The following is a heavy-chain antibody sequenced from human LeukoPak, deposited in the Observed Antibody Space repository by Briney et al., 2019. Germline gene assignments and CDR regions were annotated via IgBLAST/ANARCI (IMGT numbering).Heavy chain of an antibody. CDR1: GFTFDDYG. J-gene: IGHJ4*02. CDR3: ARDGSLPDY. CDR2: IISDGSST. Sequence: PGGSLRLSCAASGFTFDDYGMSWVRQAPGKGLVWVSRIISDGSSTSYADSVKGRFTISRDNAKNTLYLQMNSLRAEDTAVYYCARDGSLPDYWGQGTLVTVSS. V-gene: IGHV3-74*01.